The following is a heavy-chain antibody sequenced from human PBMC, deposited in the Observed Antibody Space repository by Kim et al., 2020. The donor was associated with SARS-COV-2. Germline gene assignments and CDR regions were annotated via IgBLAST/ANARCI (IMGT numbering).Heavy chain of an antibody. Sequence: GGSLRLSCAASGFTFSSYSMNWVRQAPGKGLEWVSFITTSSSTIYYADSVTGRFTISRDNAKNSLHLQMNSLRDEDTAVYYCASQNYRSGSYYSPWWGQG. V-gene: IGHV3-48*02. CDR3: ASQNYRSGSYYSPW. CDR2: ITTSSSTI. CDR1: GFTFSSYS. J-gene: IGHJ1*01. D-gene: IGHD3-10*01.